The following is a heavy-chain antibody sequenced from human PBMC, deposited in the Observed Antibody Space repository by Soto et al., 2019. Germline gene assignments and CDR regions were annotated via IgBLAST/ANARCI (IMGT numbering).Heavy chain of an antibody. D-gene: IGHD4-17*01. Sequence: QTGGSLRLSCAASGFTFSNHWMNWVRQAPGKGLEWVANIKRDGSEISYVDSVKGRFTISRDNAKNSLFLQMNSLRAEDTAVYYCARECRASYGEYGKFDFWGQGTLVTVSS. J-gene: IGHJ4*02. CDR1: GFTFSNHW. V-gene: IGHV3-7*03. CDR3: ARECRASYGEYGKFDF. CDR2: IKRDGSEI.